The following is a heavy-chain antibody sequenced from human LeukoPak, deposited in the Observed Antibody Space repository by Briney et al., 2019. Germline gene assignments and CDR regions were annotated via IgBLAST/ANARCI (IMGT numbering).Heavy chain of an antibody. Sequence: GGSLRLSCAASGFTFSSYAMSWVRQAPGKGLEWVSAVSGSGVSTYYADSVKGRFTISRDNAKNTLYLQMSSLRAEDTAVYYCATGNYYDSRGYYTFGHWGQGTLVTVSS. V-gene: IGHV3-23*01. D-gene: IGHD3-22*01. CDR1: GFTFSSYA. CDR3: ATGNYYDSRGYYTFGH. J-gene: IGHJ4*02. CDR2: VSGSGVST.